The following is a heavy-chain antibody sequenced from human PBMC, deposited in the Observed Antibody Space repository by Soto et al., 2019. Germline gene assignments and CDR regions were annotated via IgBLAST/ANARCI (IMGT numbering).Heavy chain of an antibody. Sequence: KVSCKTSGFSFTNSAVQWVRQARGQRLEWVGRVVVGSGRTNYARNFQERVTISRDMSTSTAYMELSSLTSEDTAVYYCAADLYSGGGCGWFAIWRKGTRVTV. CDR3: AADLYSGGGCGWFAI. D-gene: IGHD2-15*01. CDR2: VVVGSGRT. V-gene: IGHV1-58*01. J-gene: IGHJ6*03. CDR1: GFSFTNSA.